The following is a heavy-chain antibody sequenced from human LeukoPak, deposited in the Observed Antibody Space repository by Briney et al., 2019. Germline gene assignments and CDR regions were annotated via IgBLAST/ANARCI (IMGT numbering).Heavy chain of an antibody. CDR1: GGSISSSSYY. V-gene: IGHV4-39*01. D-gene: IGHD3-10*01. CDR2: IYYSGST. J-gene: IGHJ5*02. Sequence: KPSETLSLTCTVSGGSISSSSYYWGWIRQPPGKGLEWIGSIYYSGSTYYNPSLKSRVTISVDTSKNQFSLKLSSVTAADTAVYYCARALWFGEIYNWFDPWGQGTLVTVSS. CDR3: ARALWFGEIYNWFDP.